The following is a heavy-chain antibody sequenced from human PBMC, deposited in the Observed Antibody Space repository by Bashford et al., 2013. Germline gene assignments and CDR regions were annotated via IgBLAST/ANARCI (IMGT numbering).Heavy chain of an antibody. CDR2: MSPDGSHK. V-gene: IGHV3-33*05. D-gene: IGHD4/OR15-4a*01. Sequence: VRQAPGKGLEWVAVMSPDGSHKYYADSVKGRFTISRDNAKNSLFLQMNSLRDEDTAVYYCARGLLTTESPYPYYYYYGMDVWGQGTTVTVSS. CDR3: ARGLLTTESPYPYYYYYGMDV. J-gene: IGHJ6*02.